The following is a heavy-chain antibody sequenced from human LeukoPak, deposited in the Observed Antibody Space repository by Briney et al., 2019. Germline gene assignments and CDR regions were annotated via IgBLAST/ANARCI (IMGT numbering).Heavy chain of an antibody. J-gene: IGHJ4*02. Sequence: GGSLGLSCAASGFTFSSYAMSWVRQAPGKGLEWVSAISGSGGSTYYADSVKGRFTISRDNSKNTLYLQMNSLRAEDTAVYYCAKDRIAARLFDYWGQGTLVTVSS. CDR3: AKDRIAARLFDY. D-gene: IGHD6-6*01. CDR2: ISGSGGST. V-gene: IGHV3-23*01. CDR1: GFTFSSYA.